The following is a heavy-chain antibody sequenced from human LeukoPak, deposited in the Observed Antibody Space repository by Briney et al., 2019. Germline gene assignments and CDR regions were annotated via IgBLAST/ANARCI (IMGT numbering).Heavy chain of an antibody. Sequence: SETLSLTCAVSGGSISSGGYSWSWIRQPPGKGLEWIGYIYHSGSTYYNPSLKSRVTISVDRSKNQFSLKLSSVTAADTAVYYCARAHGALRQYYGMDVWGQGTTVTVSS. CDR3: ARAHGALRQYYGMDV. D-gene: IGHD5/OR15-5a*01. CDR1: GGSISSGGYS. J-gene: IGHJ6*02. CDR2: IYHSGST. V-gene: IGHV4-30-2*01.